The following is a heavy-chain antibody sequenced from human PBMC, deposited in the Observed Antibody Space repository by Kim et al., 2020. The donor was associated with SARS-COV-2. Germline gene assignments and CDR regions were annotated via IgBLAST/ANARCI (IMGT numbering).Heavy chain of an antibody. J-gene: IGHJ4*02. CDR1: GVTVSNIF. CDR2: IYRDGRT. CDR3: AGDQGCSGGSCRPFEY. D-gene: IGHD2-15*01. Sequence: GGSLRLSCAGSGVTVSNIFISWIRQAPGKGLEWVSVIYRDGRTYYADSVKGRFTISRDNSKNTLFLQMNSLRAEDTAVYYCAGDQGCSGGSCRPFEYWGQGTLVTVSS. V-gene: IGHV3-53*01.